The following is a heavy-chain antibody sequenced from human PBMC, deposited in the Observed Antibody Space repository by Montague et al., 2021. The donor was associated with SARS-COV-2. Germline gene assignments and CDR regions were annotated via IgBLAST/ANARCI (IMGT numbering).Heavy chain of an antibody. J-gene: IGHJ4*02. CDR1: GGSISSANYY. D-gene: IGHD1-26*01. V-gene: IGHV4-31*03. Sequence: TLSLTCSVSGGSISSANYYWSWIRQDPGKGLEFIGYIYYSGSSFYNPSLKSRLTISVDTSKNRFSLRLSSVTAADTAIYFCASQSGSYYNYFDLWGQGTLVTVSS. CDR2: IYYSGSS. CDR3: ASQSGSYYNYFDL.